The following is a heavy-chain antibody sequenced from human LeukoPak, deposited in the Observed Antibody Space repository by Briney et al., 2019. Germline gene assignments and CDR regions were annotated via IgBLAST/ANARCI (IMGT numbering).Heavy chain of an antibody. CDR2: ISDNGGNT. CDR3: AREREIAVAGLRDAFDI. V-gene: IGHV3-23*01. D-gene: IGHD6-19*01. J-gene: IGHJ3*02. Sequence: GGSLRLSCAASGFTFLNYVMSWVRQAPGKGLEWVSSISDNGGNTYYADSVKGRFTISRDNSKNTLYLQMNSLRAEDTAVYYCAREREIAVAGLRDAFDIWGQGTMVTVSS. CDR1: GFTFLNYV.